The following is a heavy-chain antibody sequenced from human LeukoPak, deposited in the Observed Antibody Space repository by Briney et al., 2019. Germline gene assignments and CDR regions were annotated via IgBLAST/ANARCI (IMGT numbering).Heavy chain of an antibody. V-gene: IGHV3-30*04. J-gene: IGHJ4*02. CDR3: ARAASAYYSFDY. D-gene: IGHD3-22*01. CDR1: GFTFSSYA. CDR2: ISYDGSNK. Sequence: PGRSLRLSCAASGFTFSSYAMHWVRQAPGKGLEWVAVISYDGSNKYYADSVKGRFTISRDNSKNTLYLQMNSLRAEDTAVYYCARAASAYYSFDYWGQGTLVTVSS.